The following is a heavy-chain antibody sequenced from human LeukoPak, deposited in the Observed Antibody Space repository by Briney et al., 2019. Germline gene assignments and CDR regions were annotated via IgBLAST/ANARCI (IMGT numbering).Heavy chain of an antibody. Sequence: SETLSLTCTVSGGSLRSYYWSWIRQSPGKGLEWIGYIYYSGSTNYNPYLKSRVTISVDTSKDQFSLKLSSVTAADTAVYFCARDSDWFDPWGQGTLVTVSS. CDR2: IYYSGST. D-gene: IGHD3-10*01. V-gene: IGHV4-59*01. CDR1: GGSLRSYY. CDR3: ARDSDWFDP. J-gene: IGHJ5*02.